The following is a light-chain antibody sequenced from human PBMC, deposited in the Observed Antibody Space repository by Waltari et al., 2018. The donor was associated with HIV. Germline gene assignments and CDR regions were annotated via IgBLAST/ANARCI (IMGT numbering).Light chain of an antibody. CDR1: SSDIGAYNY. Sequence: QSALTQPRSVSGSPGQSVTISCTGTSSDIGAYNYVSWYQQHPGKVPKSIIYDGTESPSGVPDRYSGLKSGNTASLTISGLQADDEADYYCCSRAGRNPLFGGGTKLTVL. J-gene: IGLJ2*01. CDR2: DGT. CDR3: CSRAGRNPL. V-gene: IGLV2-11*01.